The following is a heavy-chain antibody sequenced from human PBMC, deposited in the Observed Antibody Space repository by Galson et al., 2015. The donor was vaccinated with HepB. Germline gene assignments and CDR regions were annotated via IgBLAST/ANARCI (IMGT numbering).Heavy chain of an antibody. CDR2: IIPIFGTP. J-gene: IGHJ4*02. CDR1: GGTFSSFT. Sequence: SVKVSCKASGGTFSSFTFSWVRQAPGQGLEWMGGIIPIFGTPDYAQGFQDRLTITADESTNTAYMELSSLRSDDTAVYDCGSPPYDSSGYYQFYFNYWGQGTLITVSS. D-gene: IGHD3-22*01. CDR3: GSPPYDSSGYYQFYFNY. V-gene: IGHV1-69*13.